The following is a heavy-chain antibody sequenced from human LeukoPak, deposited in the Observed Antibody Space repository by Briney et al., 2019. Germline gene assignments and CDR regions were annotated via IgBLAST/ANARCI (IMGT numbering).Heavy chain of an antibody. J-gene: IGHJ4*02. CDR1: GFTVTSKY. Sequence: GGSLRLSCAASGFTVTSKYMSWVRQAPGKGLEWVSVIYRDGGTLYADSVKGRLTISRDNSKNTVYFQMNSLTPEHTDNYYCVTETWNDWGQGTLVTISS. D-gene: IGHD1-1*01. V-gene: IGHV3-53*01. CDR2: IYRDGGT. CDR3: VTETWND.